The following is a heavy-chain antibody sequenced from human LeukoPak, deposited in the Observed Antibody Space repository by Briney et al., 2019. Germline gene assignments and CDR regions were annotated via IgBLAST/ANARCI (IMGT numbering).Heavy chain of an antibody. CDR1: GFTVSSNY. J-gene: IGHJ4*02. V-gene: IGHV3-53*01. CDR3: ARDKWFGDRYYFDY. CDR2: IYSGGST. Sequence: GGSLRLSCAASGFTVSSNYMSWVRQAPGKGLEWVSVIYSGGSTYYADSVKDRFTISRDNSKNTLYLQMNSLRAEDTAVYYCARDKWFGDRYYFDYWGQGTLVTVSS. D-gene: IGHD3-10*01.